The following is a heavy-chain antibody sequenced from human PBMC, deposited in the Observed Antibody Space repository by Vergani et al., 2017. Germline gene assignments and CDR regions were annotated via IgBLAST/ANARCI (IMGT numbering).Heavy chain of an antibody. CDR1: GFSINNAGLG. D-gene: IGHD3-10*01. V-gene: IGHV2-26*01. J-gene: IGHJ3*02. Sequence: QVTLKESGPVRVKPTETLTLTCSVSGFSINNAGLGVSWIRQPPGKALEWLAHIFSNDKKSYKTSLKTRLSISKETSKSQVVLTLANVDPLDTATYYCARMGYYGRNDPFDIWGQGTLV. CDR3: ARMGYYGRNDPFDI. CDR2: IFSNDKK.